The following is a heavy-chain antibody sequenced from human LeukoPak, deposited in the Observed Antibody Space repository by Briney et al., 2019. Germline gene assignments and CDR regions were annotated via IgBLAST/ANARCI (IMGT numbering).Heavy chain of an antibody. V-gene: IGHV4-4*07. D-gene: IGHD4-17*01. CDR2: IYTSGST. J-gene: IGHJ4*02. Sequence: SETLSLTCTVSGGSISSYYWSWLRQPAGKGLEGLGRIYTSGSTNYNPSLKSRVTISVDTSKNQFSLKLSSVTAADTAVYYCARESRYGDYVKYWGQGTLVTVSS. CDR3: ARESRYGDYVKY. CDR1: GGSISSYY.